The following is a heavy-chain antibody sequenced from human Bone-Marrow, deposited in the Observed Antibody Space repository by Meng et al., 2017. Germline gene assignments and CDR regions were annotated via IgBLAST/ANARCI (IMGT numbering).Heavy chain of an antibody. D-gene: IGHD2-15*01. V-gene: IGHV3-30*01. Sequence: QGQLVEFGGGVVQPGRSLRLSCAASGFTFSSYAMHWVRQAPGKGLEWVAVISYDGSNKYYADSVKGRFTISRDNSKNTLYLQMNSLRAEDTAVYYCARLVVVAAIDYWGQGTLVTVSS. CDR1: GFTFSSYA. CDR3: ARLVVVAAIDY. CDR2: ISYDGSNK. J-gene: IGHJ4*02.